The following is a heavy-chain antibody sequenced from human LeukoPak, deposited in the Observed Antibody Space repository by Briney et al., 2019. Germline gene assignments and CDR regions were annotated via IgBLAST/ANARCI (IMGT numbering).Heavy chain of an antibody. D-gene: IGHD3-10*01. V-gene: IGHV3-7*01. CDR1: GFTFSSYW. CDR2: IKQDGSEK. Sequence: GGSLRLSCAASGFTFSSYWMSWVRQAPGKGLEWVANIKQDGSEKYYVDSVKGRFTISRDNAKNSLYLQMNSLRAEDTAVYYCARAIGTYYYGSGSYLDYWGQGTLVTVSS. J-gene: IGHJ4*02. CDR3: ARAIGTYYYGSGSYLDY.